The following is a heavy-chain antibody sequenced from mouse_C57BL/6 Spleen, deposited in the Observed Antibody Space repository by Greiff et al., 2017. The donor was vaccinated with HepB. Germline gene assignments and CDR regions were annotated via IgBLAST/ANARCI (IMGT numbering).Heavy chain of an antibody. J-gene: IGHJ2*01. V-gene: IGHV1-69*01. CDR2: IDPSDSYT. CDR3: ARYGYDESTYYFDY. CDR1: GYTFTSYG. Sequence: QVQLQQSGAELARPGASVKLSCKASGYTFTSYGISWVKQRTGQGLEWIGEIDPSDSYTNYNQKFKGKSTLTVDKSSSTAYMQLSSLTSEDSAVYYCARYGYDESTYYFDYWGQGTTLTVSS. D-gene: IGHD2-2*01.